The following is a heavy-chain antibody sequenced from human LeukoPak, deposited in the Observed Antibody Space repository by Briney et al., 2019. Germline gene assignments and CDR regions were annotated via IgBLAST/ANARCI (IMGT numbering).Heavy chain of an antibody. V-gene: IGHV1-2*02. CDR3: ARGYGYSSGWPDY. J-gene: IGHJ4*02. CDR1: GYTFTRYY. Sequence: ASVKVSCKASGYTFTRYYMHWVRQAPGQGLEWMGWINPNSGGTNYAQKFQGRVTMTRDTSISTAYMELSRPRSDDTAVYSCARGYGYSSGWPDYWGQGTLVTVSS. CDR2: INPNSGGT. D-gene: IGHD6-19*01.